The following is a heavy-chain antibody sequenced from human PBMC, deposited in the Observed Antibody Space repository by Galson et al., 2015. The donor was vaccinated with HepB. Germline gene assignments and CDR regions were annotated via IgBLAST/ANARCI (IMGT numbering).Heavy chain of an antibody. Sequence: SCKASGYTFTSYYMHWVRQAPGQGLEWTGIINPSGGSTSYAQKFQGRVTMTRDTSTSTVYMELSSLRSEDTAVDYCARATAGLFDYWGQGTLVTVSS. CDR2: INPSGGST. D-gene: IGHD6-13*01. V-gene: IGHV1-46*01. CDR3: ARATAGLFDY. CDR1: GYTFTSYY. J-gene: IGHJ4*02.